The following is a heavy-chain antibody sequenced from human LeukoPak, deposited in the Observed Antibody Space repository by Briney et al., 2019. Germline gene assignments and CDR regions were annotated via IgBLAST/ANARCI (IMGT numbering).Heavy chain of an antibody. CDR1: GFTFSSYG. J-gene: IGHJ3*02. V-gene: IGHV3-33*01. Sequence: GGSLRLSCAASGFTFSSYGMHWVRQAPGKGLEWVAVIWYDGSNKYYADSVKGRFTISRDNSKNTLYLQMNSLRAEDTAVYYCARDGDGGSWYGGGAFDIWGQGTMVTVSS. CDR2: IWYDGSNK. D-gene: IGHD6-13*01. CDR3: ARDGDGGSWYGGGAFDI.